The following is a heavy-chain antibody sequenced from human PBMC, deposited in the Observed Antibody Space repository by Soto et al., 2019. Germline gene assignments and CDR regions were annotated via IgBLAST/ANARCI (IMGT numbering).Heavy chain of an antibody. CDR3: AKAARINTLYKFDF. D-gene: IGHD1-1*01. CDR1: GFTFSSFG. J-gene: IGHJ4*02. Sequence: RLSCAASGFTFSSFGMNWVRQAPGKGLEWVSLISDSGGTTMYADSVKGRFTTSRDNSKDTLYLQMNSLTAEDTAVYYCAKAARINTLYKFDFWGQGTLVTVSS. V-gene: IGHV3-23*01. CDR2: ISDSGGTT.